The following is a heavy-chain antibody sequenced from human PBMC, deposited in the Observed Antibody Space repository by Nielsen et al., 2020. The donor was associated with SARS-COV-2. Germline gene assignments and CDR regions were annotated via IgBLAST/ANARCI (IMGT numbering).Heavy chain of an antibody. CDR1: GGTFSSYG. Sequence: SVKVSCKASGGTFSSYGIHWVRQAPGQGLESMGGIVPITGIPNYAQKFQGRVTITADISTSTAYMELRGLRSEDTAVYYCARDGTEYSNSKGQDSWGQGTLVTVSS. V-gene: IGHV1-69*10. CDR3: ARDGTEYSNSKGQDS. CDR2: IVPITGIP. J-gene: IGHJ5*01. D-gene: IGHD6-6*01.